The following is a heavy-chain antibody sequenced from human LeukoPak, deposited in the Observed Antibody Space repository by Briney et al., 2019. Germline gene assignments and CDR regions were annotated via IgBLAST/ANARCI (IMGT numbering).Heavy chain of an antibody. CDR1: GFTFSGYP. CDR3: ARDPGRVIPNAFDI. V-gene: IGHV3-30-3*01. CDR2: ISYDGSNK. Sequence: GKSLRLSCAASGFTFSGYPIHWVRQAPGKGLEWVAVISYDGSNKYYADSVKGRFTISRDNSKNTLYLQMNSLRAEDTAVYYCARDPGRVIPNAFDIWGQGTMVTVSS. D-gene: IGHD2/OR15-2a*01. J-gene: IGHJ3*02.